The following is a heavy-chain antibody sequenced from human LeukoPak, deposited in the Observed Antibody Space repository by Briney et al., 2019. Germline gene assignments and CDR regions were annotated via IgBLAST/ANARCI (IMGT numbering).Heavy chain of an antibody. D-gene: IGHD3-22*01. CDR2: INPSGGST. CDR3: ARDQFGYYDSSGYYEGDY. V-gene: IGHV1-46*01. Sequence: ASVTVSCKASGYTFTSYYMHWVRQAPGQGLEWMGIINPSGGSTSYAQKFQGRVTMTRDTSTSTVYMELSSLRSEDTAVYYCARDQFGYYDSSGYYEGDYWGQGTLVTVSS. CDR1: GYTFTSYY. J-gene: IGHJ4*02.